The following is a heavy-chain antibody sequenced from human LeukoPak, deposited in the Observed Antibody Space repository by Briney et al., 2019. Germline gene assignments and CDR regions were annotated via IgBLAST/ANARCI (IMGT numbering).Heavy chain of an antibody. Sequence: GGSLRLSCAASGFTFGSYAMSWVRQAPGKGLEWVSAISGSGGSTYYADSVKGRLTISRDNSKNTRYLQMNSLRAEDTAVYYCAKAPILTGYLAYFDYWGQGTLVTVSS. J-gene: IGHJ4*02. V-gene: IGHV3-23*01. CDR1: GFTFGSYA. CDR2: ISGSGGST. D-gene: IGHD3-9*01. CDR3: AKAPILTGYLAYFDY.